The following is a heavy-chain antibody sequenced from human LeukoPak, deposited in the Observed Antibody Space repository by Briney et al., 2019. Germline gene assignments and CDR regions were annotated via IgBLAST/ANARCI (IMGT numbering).Heavy chain of an antibody. CDR1: GGSFSGYY. CDR2: INHSGST. V-gene: IGHV4-34*01. D-gene: IGHD3-22*01. Sequence: PETLSLTCAVYGGSFSGYYWSWIRQPPGKGLEWIGEINHSGSTNYNPSLKSRVTISVDTSKNQFSLKLSSVTAADTAVYYCARGGAVKYYYDSSGYQVDYWGQGTLVTVSS. CDR3: ARGGAVKYYYDSSGYQVDY. J-gene: IGHJ4*02.